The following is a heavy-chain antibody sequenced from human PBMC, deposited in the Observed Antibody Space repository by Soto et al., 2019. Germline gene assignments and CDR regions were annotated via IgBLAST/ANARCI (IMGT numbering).Heavy chain of an antibody. J-gene: IGHJ6*02. V-gene: IGHV1-3*01. CDR2: INAGNGNT. CDR1: GYTFTSYA. D-gene: IGHD3-16*02. Sequence: ASVKVSCKASGYTFTSYAMHWVRQAPGQRLEWMGWINAGNGNTKYSQKFQGRVTITRDTSASTAYMELSSLRSEDTAVYYCARVQVLVELSLDAGWAYYYYYGMDVWGQGTTVTVSS. CDR3: ARVQVLVELSLDAGWAYYYYYGMDV.